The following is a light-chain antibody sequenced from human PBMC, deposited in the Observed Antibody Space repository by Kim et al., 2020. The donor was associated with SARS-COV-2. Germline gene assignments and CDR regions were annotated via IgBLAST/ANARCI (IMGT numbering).Light chain of an antibody. CDR2: GKN. CDR1: SLRSYY. Sequence: SSELTQDPAVSVALGQTVRITCQGDSLRSYYASWYQQKPGQAPVLVIYGKNNRPSGIPDRFSGSSSGNTASLTITGAQAEDEADYYCNSRDSSGNNLVFGGGT. CDR3: NSRDSSGNNLV. V-gene: IGLV3-19*01. J-gene: IGLJ2*01.